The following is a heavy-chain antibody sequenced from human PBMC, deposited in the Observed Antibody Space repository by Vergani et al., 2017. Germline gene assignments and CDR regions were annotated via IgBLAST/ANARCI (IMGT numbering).Heavy chain of an antibody. Sequence: QVQLVESGGGLVTPGGSLRLSCAASGFTFSAYYMSWIRQAPGKGLEGVSYISSSGSTIYYADSVKGRFTIPRDNAKNSLYLQMNSLRAEDTALYYCAKGTEYSHVLGPYDYWGQGTLVTVSS. CDR3: AKGTEYSHVLGPYDY. V-gene: IGHV3-11*01. D-gene: IGHD5-18*01. CDR1: GFTFSAYY. J-gene: IGHJ4*02. CDR2: ISSSGSTI.